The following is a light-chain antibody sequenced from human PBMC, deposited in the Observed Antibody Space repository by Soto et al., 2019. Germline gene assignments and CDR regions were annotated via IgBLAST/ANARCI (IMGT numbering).Light chain of an antibody. V-gene: IGKV3-15*01. Sequence: EIVMTQSPATLSVSPGERATLSCWASQSVGTNLAWYQQKPGQTPRLLIYGASTRAPGIPARFSGSRSGTEFTLTISSLQSEDFAVYYCQQYDNWPPYTFGQGTKLEIK. CDR1: QSVGTN. CDR3: QQYDNWPPYT. CDR2: GAS. J-gene: IGKJ2*01.